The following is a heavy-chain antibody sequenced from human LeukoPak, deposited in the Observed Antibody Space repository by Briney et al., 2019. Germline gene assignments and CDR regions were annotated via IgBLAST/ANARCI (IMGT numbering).Heavy chain of an antibody. J-gene: IGHJ6*03. Sequence: AGGSLRLSCAASGFTFSSYWMHWVRQAPGKGLVWVSRINSDGSSTSYADSVKGRFTISRDNAKNTLYLQMNSLRAEDTAVYYCASSVTRYYYYYMDVWGKGTTVTISS. V-gene: IGHV3-74*01. CDR1: GFTFSSYW. CDR2: INSDGSST. D-gene: IGHD4-17*01. CDR3: ASSVTRYYYYYMDV.